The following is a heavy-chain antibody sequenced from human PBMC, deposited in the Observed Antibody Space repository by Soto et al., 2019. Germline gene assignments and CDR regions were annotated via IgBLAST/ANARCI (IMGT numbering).Heavy chain of an antibody. D-gene: IGHD4-17*01. V-gene: IGHV1-3*01. CDR3: ARSLPYYGDLDY. Sequence: QVQLVQSGAEVKKPGASVKVSCKASGYTFTSYAMHWVRQAPGQGLEWMGWINAGNGNTKYSQKFQGRVTITRDTSASTAYMELSSLRSEDTAVYYCARSLPYYGDLDYWGQGTLVTVSS. CDR2: INAGNGNT. CDR1: GYTFTSYA. J-gene: IGHJ4*02.